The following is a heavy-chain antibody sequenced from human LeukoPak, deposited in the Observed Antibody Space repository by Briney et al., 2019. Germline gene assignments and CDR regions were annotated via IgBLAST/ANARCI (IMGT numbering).Heavy chain of an antibody. Sequence: SVKVSCKASRGTFSSYAISWVRQAPGQGLEWMGGIIPIFGTANYAQKFQGRVTITADKSTSTAYMELSSLRSEDTAVYYCARGASYYHFDYWGQGTLDTVSS. CDR2: IIPIFGTA. D-gene: IGHD3-10*01. CDR3: ARGASYYHFDY. J-gene: IGHJ4*02. V-gene: IGHV1-69*06. CDR1: RGTFSSYA.